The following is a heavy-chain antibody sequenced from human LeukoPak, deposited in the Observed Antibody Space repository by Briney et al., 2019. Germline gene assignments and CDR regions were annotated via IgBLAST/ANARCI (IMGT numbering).Heavy chain of an antibody. CDR1: GGSISRYY. D-gene: IGHD3-22*01. J-gene: IGHJ6*03. Sequence: SETLSLTCTVSGGSISRYYWSWLRQFPGKGLEWIGYIYYSGSTNYNASLKSRVTMSVDTSKNQISLKLSSVTAADTAVYYCARGCFDYYDSSGYYRPREYYYYYYYMDVWGKGTTVTISS. CDR2: IYYSGST. V-gene: IGHV4-59*01. CDR3: ARGCFDYYDSSGYYRPREYYYYYYYMDV.